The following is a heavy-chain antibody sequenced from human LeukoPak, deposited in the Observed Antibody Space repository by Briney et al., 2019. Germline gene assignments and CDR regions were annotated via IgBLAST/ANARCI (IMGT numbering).Heavy chain of an antibody. Sequence: SVKVSCKASGGTFSSYAISWVRQAPGQGLEWMGGIIPIFGTANYAQKFQGRVTITADESTSTAYMELSSLRSDDTAVYYCAAIVGSTTIDYWGQGTLVTVSS. J-gene: IGHJ4*02. D-gene: IGHD1-26*01. CDR2: IIPIFGTA. CDR3: AAIVGSTTIDY. CDR1: GGTFSSYA. V-gene: IGHV1-69*13.